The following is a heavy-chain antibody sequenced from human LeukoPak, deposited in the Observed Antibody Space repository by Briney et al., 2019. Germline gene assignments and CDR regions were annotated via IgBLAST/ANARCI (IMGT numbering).Heavy chain of an antibody. Sequence: AGGSLRLSCAASGFTFSSYAMSWVRQAPGKGLEWVSAISSSGGSTYYADSVKGRFTISRDNSKNTLYLQMNSLRAEDTAVYYCAKGYYYDSSGYSYYFDYWGQGTLVTVSS. CDR1: GFTFSSYA. V-gene: IGHV3-23*01. CDR3: AKGYYYDSSGYSYYFDY. D-gene: IGHD3-22*01. CDR2: ISSSGGST. J-gene: IGHJ4*02.